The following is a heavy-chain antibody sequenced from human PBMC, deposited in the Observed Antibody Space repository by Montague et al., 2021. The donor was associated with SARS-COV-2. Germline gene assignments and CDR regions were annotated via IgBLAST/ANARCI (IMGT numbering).Heavy chain of an antibody. J-gene: IGHJ4*02. Sequence: SLRLSCAASGFTFISYEMNWVRQTPGKGLEWISRISSSGGTIYYADSVKGRFTISRDNAKNSLYLQMHSLRAEDTGLYYCTRDRSYFGYWGQGTLVTVSS. CDR2: ISSSGGTI. CDR1: GFTFISYE. V-gene: IGHV3-48*03. CDR3: TRDRSYFGY. D-gene: IGHD1-14*01.